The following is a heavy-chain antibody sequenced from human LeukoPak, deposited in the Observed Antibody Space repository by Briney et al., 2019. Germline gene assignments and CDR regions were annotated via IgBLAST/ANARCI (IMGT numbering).Heavy chain of an antibody. CDR3: ARVPHPTYYFDY. CDR1: GFTFSSYA. CDR2: VSGNGATT. V-gene: IGHV3-23*01. Sequence: GGSLRVSCAASGFTFSSYAMSWVRLAPGKGLEWVSTVSGNGATTYYADSVKGRFTISGDNSKNTLDLQMSSLRAEDTAIYFCARVPHPTYYFDYWGRGTLVTVSS. J-gene: IGHJ4*02. D-gene: IGHD4-11*01.